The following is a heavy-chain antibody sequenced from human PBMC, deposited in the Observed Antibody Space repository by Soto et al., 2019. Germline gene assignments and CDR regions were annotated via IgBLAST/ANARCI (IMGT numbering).Heavy chain of an antibody. Sequence: ASVKVSCKASGYTFTGYYMHWVRQAPGQGLEWMGWINPNSGGTNYAQKFQGWVTTTRDTSISTAYMELTRLKSDDTAIYYCARGFYDYGMDFWGQGTTVTVSS. CDR3: ARGFYDYGMDF. J-gene: IGHJ6*02. CDR1: GYTFTGYY. CDR2: INPNSGGT. V-gene: IGHV1-2*04.